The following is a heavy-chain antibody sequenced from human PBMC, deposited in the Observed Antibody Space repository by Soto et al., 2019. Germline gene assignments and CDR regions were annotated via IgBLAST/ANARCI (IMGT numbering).Heavy chain of an antibody. V-gene: IGHV4-61*01. Sequence: SETLSLTCTVSGGSVSSGSYYWSWIRQPPGKGLEWIGYIYYSGSTNYNPSLKSRVTISVDTSKNQFSLKLSSVTAADTALYYCAREPSPVVGARSPYYFDYWGQGTLVTVSS. D-gene: IGHD1-26*01. CDR1: GGSVSSGSYY. J-gene: IGHJ4*02. CDR2: IYYSGST. CDR3: AREPSPVVGARSPYYFDY.